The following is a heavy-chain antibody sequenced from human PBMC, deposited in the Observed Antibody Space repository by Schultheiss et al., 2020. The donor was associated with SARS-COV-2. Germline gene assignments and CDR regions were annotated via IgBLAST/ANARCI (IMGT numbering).Heavy chain of an antibody. J-gene: IGHJ6*02. V-gene: IGHV3-74*01. CDR3: ASSIVMAAMDV. D-gene: IGHD6-25*01. CDR1: GFTFSSYW. CDR2: INSDGSST. Sequence: GGSLRLSCAASGFTFSSYWMHWVRQAPGKGLVWVSRINSDGSSTSYADSVKGRFTISRDNAKNSLYLQMNSLRAEDTAVYYCASSIVMAAMDVWGQGTTVTVSS.